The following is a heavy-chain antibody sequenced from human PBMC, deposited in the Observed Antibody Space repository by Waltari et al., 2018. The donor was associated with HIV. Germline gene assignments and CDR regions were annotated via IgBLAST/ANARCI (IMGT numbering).Heavy chain of an antibody. D-gene: IGHD3-22*01. Sequence: QVQLVQSRAEVKKPGASVQVSCTASGSTFTGLYMYRGRQVPGQGLEWMGWINPNSGGTNYAQKFQGRVTMTRDTSISTAYMELSRLRSDDTAVYYCARGLRSGYYYDAFDIWGQGTMVTVSS. CDR1: GSTFTGLY. V-gene: IGHV1-2*02. CDR3: ARGLRSGYYYDAFDI. CDR2: INPNSGGT. J-gene: IGHJ3*02.